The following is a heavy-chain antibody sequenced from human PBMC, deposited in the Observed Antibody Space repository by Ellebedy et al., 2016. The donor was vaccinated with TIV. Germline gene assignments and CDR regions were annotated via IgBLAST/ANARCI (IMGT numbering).Heavy chain of an antibody. CDR3: ARGGRKTSYFWQY. CDR1: GLVFSDYC. D-gene: IGHD1-14*01. CDR2: IASDGIEK. J-gene: IGHJ4*02. V-gene: IGHV3-7*03. Sequence: PGGSLRLSCAASGLVFSDYCMTWLRVSPGKGPKWVATIASDGIEKSYADSVKGRFTVSRDDTENSMYLQMNSLRADDTGVYYCARGGRKTSYFWQYWGQGTPLTVSP.